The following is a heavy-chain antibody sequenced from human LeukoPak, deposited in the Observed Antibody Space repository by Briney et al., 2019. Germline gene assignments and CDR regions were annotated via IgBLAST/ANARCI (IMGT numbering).Heavy chain of an antibody. CDR3: ARGLVGATWDY. CDR2: IKQDGSEK. CDR1: GFTFSSYW. J-gene: IGHJ4*02. V-gene: IGHV3-7*01. D-gene: IGHD1-26*01. Sequence: PGGSLRLSCAGSGFTFSSYWMSWVRQAPGKGLEWVANIKQDGSEKYYVDSVKGRFTISRDNAKNSLYLQMNSLRAEDTAVYYYARGLVGATWDYSGQGTLVTVSS.